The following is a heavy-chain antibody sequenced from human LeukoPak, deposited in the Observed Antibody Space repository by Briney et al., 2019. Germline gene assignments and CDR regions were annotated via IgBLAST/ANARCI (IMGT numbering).Heavy chain of an antibody. D-gene: IGHD6-13*01. J-gene: IGHJ6*03. Sequence: GGSLRLSCAASGFIFSNYEMNWVRQAPGKGLEWISHISNFGDIIHYADSVEGRFTISRDNANNSLYLQMDSLRAEDTAVYYCAKDATAVVGTVYMDVWGKGTSVTISS. CDR2: ISNFGDII. V-gene: IGHV3-48*03. CDR1: GFIFSNYE. CDR3: AKDATAVVGTVYMDV.